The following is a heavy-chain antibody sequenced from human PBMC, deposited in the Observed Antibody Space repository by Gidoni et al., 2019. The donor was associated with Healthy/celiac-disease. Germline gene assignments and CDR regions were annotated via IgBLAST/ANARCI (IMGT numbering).Heavy chain of an antibody. CDR2: INSDGSST. CDR1: GFTFSSYW. Sequence: EVQLVESGGGLVQPGGSLRLSCAASGFTFSSYWMHWVRQAPGKGLVWVSRINSDGSSTSYADSVKGRFTISRDNAKNTLYLQMNSLRAEDTAVYYCARVNGNDYYYYGMDVWGQGTTVTVSS. CDR3: ARVNGNDYYYYGMDV. J-gene: IGHJ6*02. D-gene: IGHD1-1*01. V-gene: IGHV3-74*01.